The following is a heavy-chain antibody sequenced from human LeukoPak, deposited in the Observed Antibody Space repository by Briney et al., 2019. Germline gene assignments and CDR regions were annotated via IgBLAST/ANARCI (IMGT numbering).Heavy chain of an antibody. J-gene: IGHJ4*02. CDR3: AKSQDGGRLFHFDY. Sequence: PGGSLRLSCAASGFTFSSYAMSWVRQARGKGLEWVSVISGSGGSTYSADSVKGRFTISRDNSKNTLYLQMNSLRAEDTAVYFCAKSQDGGRLFHFDYWGQGTLVTVSS. CDR2: ISGSGGST. CDR1: GFTFSSYA. V-gene: IGHV3-23*01. D-gene: IGHD1-26*01.